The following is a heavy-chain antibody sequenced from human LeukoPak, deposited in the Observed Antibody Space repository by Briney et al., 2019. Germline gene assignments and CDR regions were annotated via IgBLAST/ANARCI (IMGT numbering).Heavy chain of an antibody. CDR2: ISSSSSYI. CDR1: GFIFSNAW. J-gene: IGHJ5*02. V-gene: IGHV3-21*01. CDR3: ARDGYQVPTIFGTFDP. D-gene: IGHD3-3*01. Sequence: GGSLRLSCAVSGFIFSNAWMNWVRQAPGKGLEWVSSISSSSSYIYYADSVKGRFTISRDDAKNSLYLQMNSLRAEDTAVYYCARDGYQVPTIFGTFDPWGQGTLVTVSS.